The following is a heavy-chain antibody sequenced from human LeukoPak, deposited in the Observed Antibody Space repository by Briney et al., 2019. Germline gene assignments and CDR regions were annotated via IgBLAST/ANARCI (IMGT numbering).Heavy chain of an antibody. J-gene: IGHJ4*02. CDR1: GFTFSSYA. Sequence: SGGSLRLSCAASGFTFSSYAMSWVRQAPGKGLEWVSAIRDSGDSTYYADSVKGRFTISRDNSKNTLYLQMNSLRAEDTAVYYCAKTTVISIVVVPAATFDYWGQGTLVTVSS. D-gene: IGHD2-2*01. CDR3: AKTTVISIVVVPAATFDY. V-gene: IGHV3-23*01. CDR2: IRDSGDST.